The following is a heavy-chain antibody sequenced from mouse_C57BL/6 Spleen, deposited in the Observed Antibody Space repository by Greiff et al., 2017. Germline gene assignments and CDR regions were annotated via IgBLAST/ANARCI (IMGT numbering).Heavy chain of an antibody. J-gene: IGHJ4*01. D-gene: IGHD3-2*02. CDR1: GFTFTDYY. V-gene: IGHV7-3*01. CDR2: IRNKANGYTT. Sequence: EVKLVESGGGLVQPGGSLSLSCAASGFTFTDYYMSWVRQPPGEALEWLGFIRNKANGYTTEYSASVKGRFTISRDNSQSILYLQMNALRAEDSATYYCARYRGLRMDYWGQGTSVTVSS. CDR3: ARYRGLRMDY.